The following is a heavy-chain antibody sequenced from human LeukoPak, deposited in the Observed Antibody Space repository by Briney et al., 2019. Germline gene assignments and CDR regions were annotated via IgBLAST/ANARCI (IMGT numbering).Heavy chain of an antibody. D-gene: IGHD3-22*01. Sequence: QPGGSLRLSCAASGFTFSSYEMNWVRQAPGKGLEWVSYISSSGSTIYYADSVKGRVTISRDNAKNSLYLQMNSLRAEDTAVYYCARDPVHYYDSSGYYLNYYYYYMDVWGKGTTVTVSS. CDR3: ARDPVHYYDSSGYYLNYYYYYMDV. CDR1: GFTFSSYE. V-gene: IGHV3-48*03. CDR2: ISSSGSTI. J-gene: IGHJ6*03.